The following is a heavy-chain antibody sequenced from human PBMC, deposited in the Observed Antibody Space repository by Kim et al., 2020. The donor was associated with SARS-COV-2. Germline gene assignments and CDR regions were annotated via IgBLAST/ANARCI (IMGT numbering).Heavy chain of an antibody. CDR1: GYTFTSYY. J-gene: IGHJ4*02. D-gene: IGHD3-22*01. CDR2: INPSGGST. V-gene: IGHV1-46*01. CDR3: ARVNYYDSSGYYYGYFDY. Sequence: ASVKVSCKASGYTFTSYYMHWVRKAPGQGLEWMGIINPSGGSTSYAQKFQGRVTMTRDTSTSTVYMELSSLRSEDTAVYYCARVNYYDSSGYYYGYFDYWGQGTLVTVSS.